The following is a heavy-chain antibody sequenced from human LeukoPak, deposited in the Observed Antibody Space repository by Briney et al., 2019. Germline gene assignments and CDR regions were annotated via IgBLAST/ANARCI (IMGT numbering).Heavy chain of an antibody. CDR2: IFGSGGSP. CDR1: GFTFGSHA. Sequence: GGSLRLSCEASGFTFGSHAMYWVRQAPGKGLEWVAGIFGSGGSPHYADPVKGRFTISRDNSKNTLYLQMLSLRAEDTAVYYCAKELKHYFGSGTYYIPYYGMDVWGQGTTVTVSS. D-gene: IGHD3-10*01. J-gene: IGHJ6*02. V-gene: IGHV3-23*01. CDR3: AKELKHYFGSGTYYIPYYGMDV.